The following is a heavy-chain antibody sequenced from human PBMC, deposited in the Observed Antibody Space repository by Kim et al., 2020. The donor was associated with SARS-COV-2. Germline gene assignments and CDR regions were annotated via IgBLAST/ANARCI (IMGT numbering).Heavy chain of an antibody. CDR2: LSTSSNTM. Sequence: VSNLSTSSNTMYYADAVKGRFTVSRDNAKNSLYLQMNSLRDEDTAVYYCARVTLWSGYAHRGNWFGPWGQGTLVTVSS. J-gene: IGHJ5*02. CDR3: ARVTLWSGYAHRGNWFGP. V-gene: IGHV3-48*02. D-gene: IGHD3-3*01.